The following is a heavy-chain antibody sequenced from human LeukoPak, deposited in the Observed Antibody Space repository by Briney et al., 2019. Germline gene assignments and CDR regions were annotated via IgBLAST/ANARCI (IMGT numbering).Heavy chain of an antibody. CDR1: GYTFTSFA. V-gene: IGHV7-4-1*02. Sequence: ASVKVSCKASGYTFTSFAMNWLRQAPGQGLEWLGWMDTNTGNPTYAQGFTGRFVFSLDTSVSTAYLQISSLKPEDTAVYYCTREIDPRYSYGYGDYWGQGTLVTVSS. CDR2: MDTNTGNP. D-gene: IGHD5-18*01. CDR3: TREIDPRYSYGYGDY. J-gene: IGHJ4*02.